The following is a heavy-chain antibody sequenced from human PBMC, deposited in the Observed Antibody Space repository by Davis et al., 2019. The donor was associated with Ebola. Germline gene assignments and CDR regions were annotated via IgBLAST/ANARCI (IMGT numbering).Heavy chain of an antibody. CDR3: ARHPKYSSGLRWFDP. CDR1: GYSFTSYW. V-gene: IGHV5-51*01. D-gene: IGHD6-19*01. Sequence: KVSCKGSGYSFTSYWIGWVRQMPGKGLEWMGIIYPGDSDTRYSPSFQGQVTISVDKFTTTAYLQWSSLKASDTAIYYCARHPKYSSGLRWFDPWGQGTLVTVSS. CDR2: IYPGDSDT. J-gene: IGHJ5*02.